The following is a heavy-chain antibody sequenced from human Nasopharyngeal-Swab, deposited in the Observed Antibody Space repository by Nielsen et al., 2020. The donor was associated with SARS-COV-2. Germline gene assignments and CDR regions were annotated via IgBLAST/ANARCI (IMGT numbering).Heavy chain of an antibody. CDR1: GFTFSSYA. CDR3: AKDWAYYDFWSSYLRTAYYYYYYMDV. CDR2: ISYDGSNK. Sequence: GESLKISCAASGFTFSSYAMHWVRQALGKGLAWVAVISYDGSNKYYADSVKGRFTISRDNSKNTLYLQLNSLRAEDTAVYYCAKDWAYYDFWSSYLRTAYYYYYYMDVWGKGTTVTVSS. J-gene: IGHJ6*03. D-gene: IGHD3-3*01. V-gene: IGHV3-30-3*01.